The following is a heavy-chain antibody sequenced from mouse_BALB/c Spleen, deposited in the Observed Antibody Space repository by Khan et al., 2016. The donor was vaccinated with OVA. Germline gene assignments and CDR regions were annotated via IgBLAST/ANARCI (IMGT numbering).Heavy chain of an antibody. D-gene: IGHD1-1*02. Sequence: QIQLVLLGPQVKKPGETVKISCKASGYSFTNYGMNWVSQAPGKGLKWMGWINTYTGVPTYADDFKGRFAFSLETSASTAYLQINNLKNEDTATYFCASGGYWYFDVWGAGATVTVSS. CDR2: INTYTGVP. V-gene: IGHV9-3-1*01. CDR1: GYSFTNYG. CDR3: ASGGYWYFDV. J-gene: IGHJ1*01.